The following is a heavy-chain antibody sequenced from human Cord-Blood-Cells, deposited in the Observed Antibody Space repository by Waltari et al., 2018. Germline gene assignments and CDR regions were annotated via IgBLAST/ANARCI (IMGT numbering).Heavy chain of an antibody. CDR3: AASGITGTGWFDP. CDR2: IYYSGST. D-gene: IGHD1-7*01. J-gene: IGHJ5*02. V-gene: IGHV4-31*03. CDR1: GGSISSGGYY. Sequence: LQESGPGLVKPSQTLSLTCTVSGGSISSGGYYWSWVRQHPGKGLEWIGYIYYSGSTYYNPSLKSRVTISVDTSKHQFSLKLSSVTAADTAVYYCAASGITGTGWFDPWGQGTLVTVSS.